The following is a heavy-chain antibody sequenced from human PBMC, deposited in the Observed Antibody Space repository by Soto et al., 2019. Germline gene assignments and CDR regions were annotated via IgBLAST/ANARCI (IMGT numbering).Heavy chain of an antibody. J-gene: IGHJ4*02. CDR2: ISAYNGNT. V-gene: IGHV1-18*01. CDR3: ARDPPPPDY. CDR1: GYTFASYA. Sequence: QVQLVQSGAEVKKPGASVKVSCKASGYTFASYAISWMRQAPGQGLEWMGWISAYNGNTNYAQKLQGRATMTTDTTTSTAYMERRSLRSDATAVYYGARDPPPPDYWGQGTLVTVSS.